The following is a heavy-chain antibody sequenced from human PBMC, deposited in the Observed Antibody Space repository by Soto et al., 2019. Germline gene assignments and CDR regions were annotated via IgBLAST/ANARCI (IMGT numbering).Heavy chain of an antibody. CDR2: IYHSGST. CDR1: GGSISSSNW. CDR3: ARLRSGPDDGWYWAFDY. Sequence: SETLSLTCAVSGGSISSSNWWSWVRQPPGKGLEWIGEIYHSGSTNYNPSLKSRVTMSVDTSKNELSLKLSSVTAADTAVYFCARLRSGPDDGWYWAFDYWGQGALVTVSS. V-gene: IGHV4-4*02. J-gene: IGHJ4*02. D-gene: IGHD6-19*01.